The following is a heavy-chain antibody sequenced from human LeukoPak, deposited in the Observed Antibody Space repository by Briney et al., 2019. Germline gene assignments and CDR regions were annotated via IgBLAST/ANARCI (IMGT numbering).Heavy chain of an antibody. CDR3: ARTHRDAFDI. J-gene: IGHJ3*02. Sequence: GGSLRLSCAASGFTFGSYSKNWVRQAPGKGLEWVSSISSSSSYIYYADSVKGRFTISRDNAKNSLYLQMNSLRAEDTAVYYCARTHRDAFDIWGQGTMVTVSS. V-gene: IGHV3-21*01. D-gene: IGHD1-14*01. CDR2: ISSSSSYI. CDR1: GFTFGSYS.